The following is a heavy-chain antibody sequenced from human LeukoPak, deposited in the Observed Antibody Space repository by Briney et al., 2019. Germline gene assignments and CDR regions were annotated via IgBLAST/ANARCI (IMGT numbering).Heavy chain of an antibody. V-gene: IGHV3-23*01. CDR2: IFPSGGEI. Sequence: GSLRLSCAASGFTFSTFAMIWVRQPPGKGLEWVSSIFPSGGEIHYADSVRGRFTISRDNSKSTLSLQMNSLRAEDTAVYYCAKVEDYYGSGSYDDAFDIWGQGTMVTVSS. J-gene: IGHJ3*02. D-gene: IGHD3-10*01. CDR1: GFTFSTFA. CDR3: AKVEDYYGSGSYDDAFDI.